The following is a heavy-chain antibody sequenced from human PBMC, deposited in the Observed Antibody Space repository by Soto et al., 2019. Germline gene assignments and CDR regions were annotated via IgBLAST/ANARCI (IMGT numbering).Heavy chain of an antibody. V-gene: IGHV1-69*06. J-gene: IGHJ4*02. Sequence: QVQLVQSGAEMKKPGSSVKVSCQASGGTFSSYGINWVRQAPGRGLEWMGGIIPVLGTTNYAQKFQGRVTITADKSTTTAYMELSSLRSEDTAVYYCARARYYYDCSGHYDLDYWGQGTLVTVSS. D-gene: IGHD3-22*01. CDR1: GGTFSSYG. CDR3: ARARYYYDCSGHYDLDY. CDR2: IIPVLGTT.